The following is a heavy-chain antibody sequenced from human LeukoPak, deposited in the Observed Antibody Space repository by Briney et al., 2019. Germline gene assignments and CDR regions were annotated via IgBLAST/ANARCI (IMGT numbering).Heavy chain of an antibody. Sequence: PGGSLRLSCAASGFTFSDYYMSWIRQAPGKGLEWVSYISSSGSTIYYADSVKGRFTISRDNAKNSLYLQKNSLKAEDTAVYYCARDTYSSRWYDWFDSWGQGTLVTVS. V-gene: IGHV3-11*01. CDR3: ARDTYSSRWYDWFDS. CDR1: GFTFSDYY. J-gene: IGHJ5*01. CDR2: ISSSGSTI. D-gene: IGHD6-13*01.